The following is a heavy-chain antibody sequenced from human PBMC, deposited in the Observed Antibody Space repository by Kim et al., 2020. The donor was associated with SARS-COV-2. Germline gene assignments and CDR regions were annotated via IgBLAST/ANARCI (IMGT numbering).Heavy chain of an antibody. D-gene: IGHD3-9*01. Sequence: GGSLRPSCAASGFTFSSYGMHWVRQAPGKGLEWVAVISYDGSNKYYADSVKGRFTISRDNSKNTLYLQMNSLRAEDTAVYYCAQDLEYYDILTGYLRTVEYYYYGMDVWGQGTTGTVSS. CDR1: GFTFSSYG. CDR3: AQDLEYYDILTGYLRTVEYYYYGMDV. V-gene: IGHV3-30*18. J-gene: IGHJ6*02. CDR2: ISYDGSNK.